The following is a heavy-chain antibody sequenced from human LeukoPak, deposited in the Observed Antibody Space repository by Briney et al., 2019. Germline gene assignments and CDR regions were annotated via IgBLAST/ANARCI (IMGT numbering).Heavy chain of an antibody. D-gene: IGHD5-12*01. V-gene: IGHV4-59*01. J-gene: IGHJ4*02. CDR2: IYDIGST. CDR3: ARGTKTGYTGYDWNY. CDR1: GGSISSYY. Sequence: SETLSLTCTVSGGSISSYYWSWIRQPPGKGLEWIGYIYDIGSTSYDPSLKSRVTISVDTSSNQFSLMLTSVTAADTAVYYCARGTKTGYTGYDWNYWGQGSLVSVSS.